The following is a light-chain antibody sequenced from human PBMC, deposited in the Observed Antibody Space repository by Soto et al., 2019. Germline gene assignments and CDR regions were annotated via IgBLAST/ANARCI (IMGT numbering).Light chain of an antibody. CDR2: DVS. V-gene: IGLV2-14*01. CDR3: SSYTSSSCYV. J-gene: IGLJ1*01. CDR1: TSDVGGYNY. Sequence: QSALNQPASVSGSPGQSITISCTGTTSDVGGYNYVSWYQQHPGKAPKLMIYDVSNRPSGVSNRVSGSKSGNTASLTISGLQAEDEADYYCSSYTSSSCYVFGTGTKVTVL.